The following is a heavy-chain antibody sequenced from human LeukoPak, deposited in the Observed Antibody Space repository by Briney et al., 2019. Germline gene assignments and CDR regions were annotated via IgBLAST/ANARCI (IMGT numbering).Heavy chain of an antibody. V-gene: IGHV1-69*05. D-gene: IGHD3-16*02. CDR2: IIPIFGTA. CDR3: ARDSLGELSFDY. Sequence: SVKVSCKASGGTFSSYAISWVRQAPGQGLEWMGRIIPIFGTANYAQKFQGRVTITTDESTSTAYMGLSSLRSEDTAVYYCARDSLGELSFDYWGQGTLVTVSS. J-gene: IGHJ4*02. CDR1: GGTFSSYA.